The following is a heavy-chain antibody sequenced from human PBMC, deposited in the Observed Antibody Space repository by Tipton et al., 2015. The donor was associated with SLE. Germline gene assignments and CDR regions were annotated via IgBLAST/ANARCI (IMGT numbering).Heavy chain of an antibody. CDR2: ISGSDGST. J-gene: IGHJ3*02. D-gene: IGHD3-10*01. V-gene: IGHV3-23*01. CDR1: RFTFSTYG. CDR3: ARRNSESGAFDM. Sequence: SLRLSCAASRFTFSTYGMRWVRQSPEKGLEWVSSISGSDGSTYYADSVKGRFTISRDNSKNTLYLQMNSLRAEDTAVYYCARRNSESGAFDMWGQGTLVIVSS.